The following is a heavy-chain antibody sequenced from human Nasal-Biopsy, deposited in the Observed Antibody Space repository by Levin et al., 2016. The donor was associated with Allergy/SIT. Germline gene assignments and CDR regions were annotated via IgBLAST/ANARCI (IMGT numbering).Heavy chain of an antibody. V-gene: IGHV3-48*03. J-gene: IGHJ6*02. CDR3: ARVPTSLPALDV. Sequence: GESLKISCAASGFDFRNYDMMWVRQAPGKGLEWVSYIATGSSIKSHADSVKGRFTIFRDDGKKSLYLQMKSLRDEDTAIYYCARVPTSLPALDVWGQGTTVTVSS. CDR2: IATGSSIK. CDR1: GFDFRNYD.